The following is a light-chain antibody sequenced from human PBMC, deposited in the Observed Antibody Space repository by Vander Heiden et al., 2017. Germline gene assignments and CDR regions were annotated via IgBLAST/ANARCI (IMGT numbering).Light chain of an antibody. CDR1: SSNIGRNT. CDR2: DNN. J-gene: IGLJ3*02. CDR3: AAWDDSLTGWV. Sequence: HSVLPPRPPASATLEQMATISCSGSSSNIGRNTVNWYQQHPGTAATVVINDNNQRPSGIPDRFSGCKSGTSASLAISGLQSDDEADYYCAAWDDSLTGWVFGGGTKLTVL. V-gene: IGLV1-44*01.